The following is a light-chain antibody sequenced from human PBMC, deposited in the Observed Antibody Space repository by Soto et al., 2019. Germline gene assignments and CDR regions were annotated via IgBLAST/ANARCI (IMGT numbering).Light chain of an antibody. Sequence: DIVMTQSPLSLPVTPGEPASISCNSSQSLLQSNGYNYLDWYLQKPGQSPQLLIYFGSYRASGVPDRFSGSESGTDFTLKIRRVEDEDVAIYYCMQAQQTPPTFGQGTKVEIK. CDR3: MQAQQTPPT. V-gene: IGKV2-28*01. CDR1: QSLLQSNGYNY. CDR2: FGS. J-gene: IGKJ1*01.